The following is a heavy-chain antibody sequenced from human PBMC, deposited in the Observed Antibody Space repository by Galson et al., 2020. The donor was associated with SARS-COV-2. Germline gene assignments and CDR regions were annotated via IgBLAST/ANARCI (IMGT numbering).Heavy chain of an antibody. J-gene: IGHJ2*01. Sequence: SETLSLTCAVSGYSISSDFYWGWIRQPPGKGLEWIGNIYHSGSTYYNPSLKSRVTISIDKSKNQFSLKLSSVTAADTAVYYCARPSSSGYYSVWYFDLWGPGTLVTVSS. CDR3: ARPSSSGYYSVWYFDL. V-gene: IGHV4-38-2*01. CDR2: IYHSGST. D-gene: IGHD3-22*01. CDR1: GYSISSDFY.